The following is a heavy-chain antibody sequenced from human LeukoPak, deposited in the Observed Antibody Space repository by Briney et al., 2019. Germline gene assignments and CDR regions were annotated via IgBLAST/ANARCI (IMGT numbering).Heavy chain of an antibody. J-gene: IGHJ4*02. CDR3: ARNTYSLTTVTRPFDY. CDR1: GGSLSSYY. CDR2: IYASGST. Sequence: PSETLSLTCTVSGGSLSSYYWRWIRQPAGKGLEWIGRIYASGSTNYNPSLKSRVTMSIDTSKNQFSLKLTSVTAADTAVYYCARNTYSLTTVTRPFDYSGQGPVIIVSA. V-gene: IGHV4-4*07. D-gene: IGHD4-17*01.